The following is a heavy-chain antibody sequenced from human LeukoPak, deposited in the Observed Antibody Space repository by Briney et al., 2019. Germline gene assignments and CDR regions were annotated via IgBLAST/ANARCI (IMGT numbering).Heavy chain of an antibody. V-gene: IGHV4-34*01. CDR2: INHSGST. J-gene: IGHJ6*03. Sequence: PSETLSLTCAVYGGSFSGYYWSWIRQPPGKGLEWIGEINHSGSTNYNPSLKSRVTISVDTSKNQFSLKLSSVTAADTAVYYCARQCEQLVSYYYYYMDVWGKGTTVTVSS. CDR3: ARQCEQLVSYYYYYMDV. CDR1: GGSFSGYY. D-gene: IGHD6-6*01.